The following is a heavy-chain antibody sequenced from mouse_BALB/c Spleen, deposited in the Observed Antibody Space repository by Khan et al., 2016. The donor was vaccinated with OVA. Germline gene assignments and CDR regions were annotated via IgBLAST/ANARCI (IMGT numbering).Heavy chain of an antibody. V-gene: IGHV5-6*01. Sequence: EVELVESGGDLVKPEGSLKLSCAASGFTFSTYGMSWVRQTPDKRLEWVATISSGGSYTYYPDSVQGRFTISRDKAKTTLYLQMCSLKSEDTAMFYCARLAYYYDSEGFAYWGQGTLVTVSA. CDR3: ARLAYYYDSEGFAY. CDR1: GFTFSTYG. D-gene: IGHD1-1*01. J-gene: IGHJ3*01. CDR2: ISSGGSYT.